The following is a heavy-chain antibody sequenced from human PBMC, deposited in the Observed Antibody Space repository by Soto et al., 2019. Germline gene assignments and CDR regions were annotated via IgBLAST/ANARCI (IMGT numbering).Heavy chain of an antibody. D-gene: IGHD3-10*01. CDR2: ISWNSGSI. CDR1: GFTFDDYA. Sequence: GGSLRLSCAASGFTFDDYAMHWVRQAPGKGLEWVSGISWNSGSIGYADSVKGRFTISRDNAKNSLYLQMNSLRAEDTALYYCAKTRGVIIKGYYYYYYMDVWGKGTTVTVSS. CDR3: AKTRGVIIKGYYYYYYMDV. V-gene: IGHV3-9*01. J-gene: IGHJ6*03.